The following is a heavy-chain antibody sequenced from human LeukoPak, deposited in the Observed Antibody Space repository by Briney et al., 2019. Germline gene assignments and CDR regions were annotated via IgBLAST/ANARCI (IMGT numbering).Heavy chain of an antibody. Sequence: GGSLRLSCAASTFSFSNYEMNWVRQAPGQGLEWVSYISPTGYTIYYADSVKGRFTISRDSAKDSLYLQMSSLRAEDTAVYYCARVGYHGSGSFDYWGQGTLVTVSS. J-gene: IGHJ4*02. CDR3: ARVGYHGSGSFDY. D-gene: IGHD3-10*01. CDR1: TFSFSNYE. CDR2: ISPTGYTI. V-gene: IGHV3-48*03.